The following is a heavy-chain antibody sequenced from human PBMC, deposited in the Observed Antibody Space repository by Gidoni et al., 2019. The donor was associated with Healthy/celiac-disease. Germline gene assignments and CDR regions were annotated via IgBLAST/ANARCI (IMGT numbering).Heavy chain of an antibody. CDR3: AREEGSYCGGDCAFDY. CDR1: GFPFSSYG. Sequence: QVQLVESGGGVVQPGRSLRLSCAASGFPFSSYGMHWARQAPGKGLAWVAVIWYDGSNKYYADSVKGRFTISRDNSKNTLYLQMSSLRAEDTAVYYCAREEGSYCGGDCAFDYWGQGTLVTVSS. D-gene: IGHD2-21*02. CDR2: IWYDGSNK. V-gene: IGHV3-33*01. J-gene: IGHJ4*02.